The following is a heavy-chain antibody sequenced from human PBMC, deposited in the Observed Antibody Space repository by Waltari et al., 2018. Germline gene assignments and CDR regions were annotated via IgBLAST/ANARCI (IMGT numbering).Heavy chain of an antibody. CDR2: VDPEDGET. CDR1: GYTFTDYY. D-gene: IGHD3-3*01. Sequence: EVQLVQSGAEVKKPGATVKISCKASGYTFTDYYMHWVQQAPGKGLEWMGRVDPEDGETRYAERFQGRVTITADTSTDTAYMELSSLRSEDTAVYYCATGTDFQSRGLFDPWGQGTLVTVSS. V-gene: IGHV1-69-2*01. J-gene: IGHJ5*02. CDR3: ATGTDFQSRGLFDP.